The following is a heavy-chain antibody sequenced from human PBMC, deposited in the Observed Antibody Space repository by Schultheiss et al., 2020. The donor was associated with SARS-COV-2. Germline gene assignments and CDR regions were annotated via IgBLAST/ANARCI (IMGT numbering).Heavy chain of an antibody. D-gene: IGHD1-26*01. V-gene: IGHV3-74*01. CDR3: ARGGVFDAFDI. Sequence: GGSLRLSCAASGFTFSSYWMHWVRQAPGKGLVWVSRINSDGSSTSYADSVKGRFTISRDNAKNSLYLQMNSLRAEDTAVYYCARGGVFDAFDIWGQGTMVTVSS. J-gene: IGHJ3*02. CDR2: INSDGSST. CDR1: GFTFSSYW.